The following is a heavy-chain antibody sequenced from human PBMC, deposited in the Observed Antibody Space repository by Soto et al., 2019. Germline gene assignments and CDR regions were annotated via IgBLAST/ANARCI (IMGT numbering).Heavy chain of an antibody. V-gene: IGHV1-18*01. J-gene: IGHJ4*02. CDR3: ARDSPPPRE. Sequence: QVQLVQSGAEVKKPGASVKVSCKASGYTFPSYHITRVRQAPGQGLGWLGWISVYNGNTNYARKPQGRVTMTTDTSTSTAYMELRSLRSDDTAVYYCARDSPPPREWGQGTLVTVSS. CDR2: ISVYNGNT. CDR1: GYTFPSYH.